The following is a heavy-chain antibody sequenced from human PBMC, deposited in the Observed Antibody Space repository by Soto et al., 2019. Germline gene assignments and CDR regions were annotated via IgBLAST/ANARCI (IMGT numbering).Heavy chain of an antibody. CDR1: EFTFSGRS. J-gene: IGHJ6*03. CDR3: ARGWFGPDV. Sequence: EVQLVESGGGLVQPGGSLRLSCAASEFTFSGRSVHWVRQAPGKGLVWVSGIDKVGTDSTYADSVKGRFTSSRDNAKYTVYLQVNSLRVEDTAVYYCARGWFGPDVWGKGTTVTVSS. D-gene: IGHD3-10*01. CDR2: IDKVGTDS. V-gene: IGHV3-74*01.